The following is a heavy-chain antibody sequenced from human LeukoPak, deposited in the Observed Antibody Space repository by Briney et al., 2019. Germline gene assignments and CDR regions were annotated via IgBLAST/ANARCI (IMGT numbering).Heavy chain of an antibody. V-gene: IGHV4-39*01. Sequence: SETLSLTCTVSGVSISSSYSYWGWIRQPPGMGLEWIGSIYYTGNTYYNASLKSQVSISIDTSKNQFSLRLTSVTAADTAVYYCARQTGSGLFILPGGQGTLVTVSS. CDR1: GVSISSSYSY. CDR2: IYYTGNT. CDR3: ARQTGSGLFILP. J-gene: IGHJ4*02. D-gene: IGHD3/OR15-3a*01.